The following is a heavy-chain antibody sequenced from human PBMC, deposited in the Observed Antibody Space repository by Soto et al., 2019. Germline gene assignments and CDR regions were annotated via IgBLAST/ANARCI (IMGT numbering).Heavy chain of an antibody. CDR3: ARVQPPYGYVWGSYPYYFDY. V-gene: IGHV1-46*01. CDR2: INPSGGST. Sequence: ASVKVSCKASGYTFTSYYMHWVRQAPGQGLEWMGIINPSGGSTSYAQKFQGRVTMTRDTSTSTVYMELSSLRSEDTAVYYCARVQPPYGYVWGSYPYYFDYWGQGTLVTVSS. J-gene: IGHJ4*02. D-gene: IGHD3-16*01. CDR1: GYTFTSYY.